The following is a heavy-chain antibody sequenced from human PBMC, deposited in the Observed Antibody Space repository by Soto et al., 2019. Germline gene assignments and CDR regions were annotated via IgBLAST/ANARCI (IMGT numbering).Heavy chain of an antibody. CDR2: ISSSGSTI. CDR3: ARLDGNDYGSSGYYYYYYGMDV. D-gene: IGHD3-22*01. Sequence: QVQLVESGGGLVKPGGSLRLSCAASGFTFSDYCMSWIRQAPGKGLEWVSYISSSGSTIYYADSVKGRFTISRDNAKNSLYLQMNSLRAEDTAVYYCARLDGNDYGSSGYYYYYYGMDVWGQGTTVTVSS. CDR1: GFTFSDYC. V-gene: IGHV3-11*01. J-gene: IGHJ6*02.